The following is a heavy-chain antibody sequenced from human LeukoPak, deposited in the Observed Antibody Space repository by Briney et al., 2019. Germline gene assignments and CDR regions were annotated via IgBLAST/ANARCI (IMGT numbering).Heavy chain of an antibody. V-gene: IGHV3-30*02. Sequence: GGSLRLSCAASGLPFRSYAMHWVRQAPGKGLEPVSYIRFDGSNKYYADSVKGRFTISRDNSKNPLYLQMNSLRAEDTAVYYCAKDYYGSGSYTLSYMDVWGKGTTVTVSS. CDR2: IRFDGSNK. D-gene: IGHD3-10*01. CDR3: AKDYYGSGSYTLSYMDV. J-gene: IGHJ6*03. CDR1: GLPFRSYA.